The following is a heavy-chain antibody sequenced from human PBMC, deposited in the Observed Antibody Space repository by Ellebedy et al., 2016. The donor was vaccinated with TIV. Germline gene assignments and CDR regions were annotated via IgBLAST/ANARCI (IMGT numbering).Heavy chain of an antibody. CDR1: GYSISRGYY. V-gene: IGHV4-38-2*02. D-gene: IGHD3-22*01. J-gene: IGHJ5*02. Sequence: MPSETLSLTCTVSGYSISRGYYWGWIRQPPGKGLEWIGNIYHSGNTYYNPSLKNRITISVATSKNQFSLKLSSVTAADTAVYYCAKDALITTIIGRGGWFDPWGQGTLVTVSS. CDR2: IYHSGNT. CDR3: AKDALITTIIGRGGWFDP.